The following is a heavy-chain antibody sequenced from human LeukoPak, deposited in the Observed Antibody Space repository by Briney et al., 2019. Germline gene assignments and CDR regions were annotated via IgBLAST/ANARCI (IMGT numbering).Heavy chain of an antibody. CDR1: GYTFTDYF. V-gene: IGHV1-2*06. CDR3: TRERMRDYGDQFDF. J-gene: IGHJ4*02. D-gene: IGHD4-17*01. Sequence: SVKVSCKASGYTFTDYFIHWVRQAPGQGLEWMGRIYPNRGGTNYAQRFQGRVTMTRDTSISTAYMELARLTSDDAAVYYCTRERMRDYGDQFDFWGQGTLVTVSS. CDR2: IYPNRGGT.